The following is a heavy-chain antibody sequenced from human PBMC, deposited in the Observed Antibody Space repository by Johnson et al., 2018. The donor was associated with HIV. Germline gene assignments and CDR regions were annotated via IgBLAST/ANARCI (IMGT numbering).Heavy chain of an antibody. CDR3: AKSPAKDHGGNSGAFDI. CDR2: ISYDGSNK. J-gene: IGHJ3*02. V-gene: IGHV3-30*18. CDR1: SSYW. Sequence: SSYWMSWVREAPGKGLEWVAIISYDGSNKYYADSVKGRFTISRDNSKNTLYLQMNSLRAEDTAVYYCAKSPAKDHGGNSGAFDIWGQGTMVTVSS. D-gene: IGHD4-23*01.